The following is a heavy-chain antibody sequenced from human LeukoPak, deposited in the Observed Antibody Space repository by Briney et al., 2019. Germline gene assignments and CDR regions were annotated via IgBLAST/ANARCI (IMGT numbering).Heavy chain of an antibody. CDR2: IYYSGST. CDR3: ARHVRSERLRSYFDY. D-gene: IGHD5-12*01. V-gene: IGHV4-39*01. J-gene: IGHJ4*02. CDR1: GGSISSSSYY. Sequence: SETLSLTCTVSGGSISSSSYYWGWIRQPPGKGLEWIGSIYYSGSTYYNPSLKSRVTVSVDTSKNQFSLKLSSVTAADTAVYYCARHVRSERLRSYFDYWGQGTLVTVSS.